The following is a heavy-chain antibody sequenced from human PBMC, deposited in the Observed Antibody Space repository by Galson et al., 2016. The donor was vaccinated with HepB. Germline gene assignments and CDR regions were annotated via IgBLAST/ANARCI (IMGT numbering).Heavy chain of an antibody. CDR3: ARGVGYGSGSHFDY. CDR1: RFSLSSYA. Sequence: SLRLSCAASRFSLSSYAMSWVRQAPGKGLEWVSTISGNGVGTYYADSVKGRFTISRDNSKNALYLQMNSLRAEDTAVYYCARGVGYGSGSHFDYWGQGTLVTVSS. D-gene: IGHD3-10*01. V-gene: IGHV3-23*01. CDR2: ISGNGVGT. J-gene: IGHJ4*02.